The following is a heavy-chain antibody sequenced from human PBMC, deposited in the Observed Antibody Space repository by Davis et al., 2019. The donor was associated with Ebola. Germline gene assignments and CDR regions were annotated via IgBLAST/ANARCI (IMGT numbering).Heavy chain of an antibody. V-gene: IGHV3-23*01. CDR1: GFTFSSYA. Sequence: GESLKISCAASGFTFSSYAMSWVRQAPGKGLEWVSAISGSGGSTYYADSVKGRFTISRDNSKNTLYLQMNSLRAEDTAVYYCARGQRFLARGWFDPWGQGTLVTVSS. J-gene: IGHJ5*02. CDR3: ARGQRFLARGWFDP. CDR2: ISGSGGST. D-gene: IGHD3-3*01.